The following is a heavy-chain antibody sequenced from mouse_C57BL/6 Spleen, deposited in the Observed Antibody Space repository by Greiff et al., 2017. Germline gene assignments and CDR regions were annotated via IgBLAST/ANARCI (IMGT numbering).Heavy chain of an antibody. D-gene: IGHD1-3*01. V-gene: IGHV3-6*01. CDR2: ISYDGSN. CDR3: ASQWGFAY. J-gene: IGHJ3*01. Sequence: DVQLQESGPGLVKPSQSLSLTCSVTGYSITSGYYWNWIRQFPGNKLEWMGYISYDGSNNYNPSLKNLISITRDTSKNQFFLKLNSVTTEDTATYYCASQWGFAYWGQGTLVTVSA. CDR1: GYSITSGYY.